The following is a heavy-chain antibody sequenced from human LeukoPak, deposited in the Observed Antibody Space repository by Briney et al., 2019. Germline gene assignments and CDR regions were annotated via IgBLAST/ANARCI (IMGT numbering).Heavy chain of an antibody. J-gene: IGHJ4*02. V-gene: IGHV3-48*04. CDR1: GFTFSNAW. CDR3: AGKERWYYYGSGSNFDY. D-gene: IGHD3-10*01. Sequence: GGSLRLSCAASGFTFSNAWMNWVRQAPGKGLEWVSYISSSGSTIYYADSVKGRFTISRDNAKNSLYLQMNSLRAEDTAVYYCAGKERWYYYGSGSNFDYWGQGTLVTVSS. CDR2: ISSSGSTI.